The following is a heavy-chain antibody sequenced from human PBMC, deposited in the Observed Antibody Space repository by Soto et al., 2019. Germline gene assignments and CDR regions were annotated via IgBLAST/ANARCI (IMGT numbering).Heavy chain of an antibody. CDR1: GYTFTSYA. D-gene: IGHD6-19*01. V-gene: IGHV1-3*01. J-gene: IGHJ4*02. CDR2: INAGNGNT. CDR3: ARDYSSGWYYFDY. Sequence: QVQLVQSGAEVKKPGASVKVSCKASGYTFTSYAMHWVRQAPGQRLEWMGWINAGNGNTKYSQKFQGRVTITRDTSASTAYMELSSLRSEDTAVYYCARDYSSGWYYFDYWGQGTLVPVSS.